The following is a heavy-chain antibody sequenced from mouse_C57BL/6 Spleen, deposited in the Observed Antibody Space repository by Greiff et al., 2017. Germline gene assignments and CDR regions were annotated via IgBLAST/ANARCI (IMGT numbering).Heavy chain of an antibody. J-gene: IGHJ2*01. Sequence: EVKLMESGGGLVQPGGSMKLSCAASGFTFSDAWMDWVRQSPEKGLEWVAEIRNKANNHATYYAESVKGRFTISRDDSKSSVYLQMNSLRAEDTGSYYCTRLYDYDKEYYFDYWGQGTTLTVSS. CDR3: TRLYDYDKEYYFDY. D-gene: IGHD2-4*01. CDR2: IRNKANNHAT. CDR1: GFTFSDAW. V-gene: IGHV6-6*01.